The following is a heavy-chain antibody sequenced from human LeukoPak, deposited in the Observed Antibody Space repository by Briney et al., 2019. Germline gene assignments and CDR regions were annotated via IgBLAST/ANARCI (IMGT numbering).Heavy chain of an antibody. CDR1: GGSISSYY. Sequence: SETLSLTCTVSGGSISSYYWSWIRQPPGKGLEWIGYIYYSGSTNYNPSLKSRVTISVDTSKNQFSLKLSSVTAADTAVYYCARVVVVAATDDNWLDPWGQGTLVTVSS. CDR2: IYYSGST. D-gene: IGHD2-15*01. CDR3: ARVVVVAATDDNWLDP. V-gene: IGHV4-59*01. J-gene: IGHJ5*02.